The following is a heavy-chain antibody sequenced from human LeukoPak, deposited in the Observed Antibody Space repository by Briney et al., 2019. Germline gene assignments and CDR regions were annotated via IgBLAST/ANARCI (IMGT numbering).Heavy chain of an antibody. J-gene: IGHJ4*02. Sequence: GRSLRLSCAASGFTFSSYAMHWVRQAPGKGLEWVAVISYDGSNKYYADSVKGRFTISRDNSKNTLYLQMNSLRAEDTAVYYCARGSSGYPLGYWGQGTLVTVSS. CDR3: ARGSSGYPLGY. CDR2: ISYDGSNK. D-gene: IGHD3-22*01. CDR1: GFTFSSYA. V-gene: IGHV3-30-3*01.